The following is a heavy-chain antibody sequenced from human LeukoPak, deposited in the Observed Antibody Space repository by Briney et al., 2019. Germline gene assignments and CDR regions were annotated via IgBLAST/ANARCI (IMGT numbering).Heavy chain of an antibody. CDR2: IWYDGTNK. Sequence: GGSLRLSCAASEFTFNSFGMHWVRQAPGKGLEWVAVIWYDGTNKYYADSVKGRFTISRDNSKNTLYLQMNSLSAEDTAVYYCARRDGYDFDYWGQGTPVTVSS. CDR3: ARRDGYDFDY. D-gene: IGHD5-24*01. CDR1: EFTFNSFG. J-gene: IGHJ4*02. V-gene: IGHV3-33*08.